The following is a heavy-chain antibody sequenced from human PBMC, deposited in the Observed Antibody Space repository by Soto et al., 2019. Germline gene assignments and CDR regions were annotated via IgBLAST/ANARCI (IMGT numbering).Heavy chain of an antibody. J-gene: IGHJ6*02. CDR3: ARGRPYGMDV. Sequence: EVQLVESGGGLVQPGGSLRVSCAASGFTFGSYWMNWVRQAPGKGLVWVSRIDSDGSSTTYADSVKGRFTTSRDNAKNTLYLQMRSLRVEDTAVYYCARGRPYGMDVGGQGTTVTGSS. V-gene: IGHV3-74*01. CDR1: GFTFGSYW. CDR2: IDSDGSST.